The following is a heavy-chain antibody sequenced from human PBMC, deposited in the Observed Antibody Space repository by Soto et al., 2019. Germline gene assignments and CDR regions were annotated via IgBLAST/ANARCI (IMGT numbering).Heavy chain of an antibody. V-gene: IGHV1-69*01. D-gene: IGHD2-21*02. CDR1: GGTLNNYA. CDR2: IIPIFGTT. J-gene: IGHJ2*01. CDR3: ARRGESSGGHCYSHWFFDL. Sequence: QVQLVQSGAEVKKPGSSGNVSCEASGGTLNNYAMSWVRQAPGQGLEWMGGIIPIFGTTNYAQKFKGRATIAADESTNTAYMELSSLTSDDTATYYCARRGESSGGHCYSHWFFDLWGRGTLVSVTS.